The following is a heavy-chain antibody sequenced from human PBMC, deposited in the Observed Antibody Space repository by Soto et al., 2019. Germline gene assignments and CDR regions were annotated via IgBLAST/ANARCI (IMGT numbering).Heavy chain of an antibody. J-gene: IGHJ6*02. CDR1: GFTFSSYS. D-gene: IGHD3-3*01. Sequence: PGGSLRLSCAASGFTFSSYSMNWVRQAPGKGLEWVSSISSSSSYIYYADSVKGRFTISRDNAKNSLYLQMNSLRAEDTAVYYCARDLRRITIFGVVIHYYYYYGMDVWGQGTTVTVSS. CDR2: ISSSSSYI. V-gene: IGHV3-21*01. CDR3: ARDLRRITIFGVVIHYYYYYGMDV.